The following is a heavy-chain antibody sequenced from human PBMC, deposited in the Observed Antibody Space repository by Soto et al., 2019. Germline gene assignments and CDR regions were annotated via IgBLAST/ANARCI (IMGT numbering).Heavy chain of an antibody. CDR1: GFTVSSNY. D-gene: IGHD2-15*01. V-gene: IGHV3-66*01. CDR2: IYSGGST. CDR3: ARDRHDSSGGSCYGCDY. Sequence: GGSLRLSCAASGFTVSSNYMSWVRQAPGKGLEWVSVIYSGGSTYYADSVKGRFTISRDNSKNTLYLQMNSLRAEDTAVYYCARDRHDSSGGSCYGCDYWGQGTLVTVSS. J-gene: IGHJ4*02.